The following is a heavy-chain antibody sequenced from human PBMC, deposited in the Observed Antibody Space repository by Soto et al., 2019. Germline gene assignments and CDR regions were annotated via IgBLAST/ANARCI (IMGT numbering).Heavy chain of an antibody. D-gene: IGHD5-12*01. V-gene: IGHV4-59*01. CDR2: IYYSGST. CDR3: ARGYSGYDPFDY. J-gene: IGHJ4*02. Sequence: SATQSLTCTGSGGSIGSSYWRWIRQPPGKGLDGIGYIYYSGSTNYNPSLKSRVTISVDTSKNQFSLKLSSVTAADTAVYYCARGYSGYDPFDYGVQGTLVPVSS. CDR1: GGSIGSSY.